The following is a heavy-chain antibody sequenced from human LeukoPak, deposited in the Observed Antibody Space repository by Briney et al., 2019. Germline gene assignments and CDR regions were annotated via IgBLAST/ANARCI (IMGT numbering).Heavy chain of an antibody. CDR1: GFTFSSYS. J-gene: IGHJ4*02. D-gene: IGHD3-10*01. CDR3: ASSEKYYYGSGSNYDY. Sequence: GGSLRLSCAASGFTFSSYSMNWVRQAPGKGLEWVSSISSSSSYIYYADSVKGRFTISRDNAKNSLYLQMNSLRAEDTAVYYCASSEKYYYGSGSNYDYWGQGTLVTVSS. CDR2: ISSSSSYI. V-gene: IGHV3-21*01.